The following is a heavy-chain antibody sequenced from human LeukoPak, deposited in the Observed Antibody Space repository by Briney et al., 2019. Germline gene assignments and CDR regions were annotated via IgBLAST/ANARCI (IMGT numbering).Heavy chain of an antibody. CDR2: IYPGDSDT. CDR1: GYSFTSYW. CDR3: ARPGYCSSTSCYYYGMDV. D-gene: IGHD2-2*01. J-gene: IGHJ6*02. Sequence: GESLKISCKGSGYSFTSYWIGWVRQMPGKGLEWMGIIYPGDSDTRYSPSFQGQVTISADKSISTAYLQWSSLKASDTAMYYCARPGYCSSTSCYYYGMDVWGQGTTVTVSS. V-gene: IGHV5-51*01.